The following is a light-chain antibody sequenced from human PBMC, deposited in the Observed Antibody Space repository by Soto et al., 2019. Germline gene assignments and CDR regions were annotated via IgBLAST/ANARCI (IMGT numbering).Light chain of an antibody. J-gene: IGLJ1*01. CDR3: ASFISGPFLV. CDR1: RSDIGDSNF. Sequence: QSALTQPASVSGSPGQSVTISCTGPRSDIGDSNFISWYQHSPGKAPRLLIYEVNNRASGRSRRFSGSKAGNTASRTISGLLDDDEADYFCASFISGPFLVFGSGTQLTVL. CDR2: EVN. V-gene: IGLV2-14*01.